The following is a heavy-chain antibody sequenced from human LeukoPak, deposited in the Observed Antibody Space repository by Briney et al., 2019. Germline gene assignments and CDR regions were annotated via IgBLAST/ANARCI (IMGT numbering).Heavy chain of an antibody. CDR3: AKGGYYYGSGRSYYFDY. CDR2: ISGSGGST. CDR1: GFTFSSHA. V-gene: IGHV3-23*01. J-gene: IGHJ4*02. D-gene: IGHD3-10*01. Sequence: GGSLRLSCAASGFTFSSHAMSWVRQAPGKGLEWVSAISGSGGSTYYADSVKGRFTISRDNSKNTLYLQMNSLRAEDTAVYYCAKGGYYYGSGRSYYFDYWGQGTLVTVSS.